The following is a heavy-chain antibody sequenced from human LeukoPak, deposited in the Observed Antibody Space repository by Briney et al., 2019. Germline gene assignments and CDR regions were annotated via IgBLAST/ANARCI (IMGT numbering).Heavy chain of an antibody. CDR2: ISSGSTYI. J-gene: IGHJ6*03. V-gene: IGHV3-21*01. CDR1: GFTFSSYN. CDR3: ARVQSGQGYYYYYMDV. Sequence: GESLKISCAASGFTFSSYNMNWVRQAPGRGLEWVSSISSGSTYIYYADSVKGRFTISRDNAKNSLFLQMNSLRAEDTAVYYCARVQSGQGYYYYYMDVWGKGTTVTVSS.